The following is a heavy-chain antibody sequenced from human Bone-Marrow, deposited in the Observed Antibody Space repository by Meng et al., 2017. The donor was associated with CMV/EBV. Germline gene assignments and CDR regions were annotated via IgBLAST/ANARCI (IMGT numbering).Heavy chain of an antibody. V-gene: IGHV3-33*01. Sequence: GESLKISCAASGFSFSSYGMHWVRQAPGKGLEWVAVIWYGGANKNYADSVKGRFTISRDTANNTVHLQMNSLRAEDTAVYYCARSPLDYTHLMSSFYFDYWGQGTLVTVSS. CDR3: ARSPLDYTHLMSSFYFDY. J-gene: IGHJ4*02. CDR1: GFSFSSYG. CDR2: IWYGGANK. D-gene: IGHD3/OR15-3a*01.